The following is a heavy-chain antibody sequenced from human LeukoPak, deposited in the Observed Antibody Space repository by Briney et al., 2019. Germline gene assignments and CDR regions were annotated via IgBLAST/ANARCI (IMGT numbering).Heavy chain of an antibody. CDR1: GFTFSSYA. Sequence: GGSLRLSCAASGFTFSSYAMAWVRQAPGKGLEWVSVINESGGMTYYAASVKGRFTISRDSSKNTLYLQLSSLRAEDTALYYCAKADSTSLNWFDPWGQGTLVTVSS. CDR3: AKADSTSLNWFDP. CDR2: INESGGMT. J-gene: IGHJ5*02. V-gene: IGHV3-23*01. D-gene: IGHD2-21*01.